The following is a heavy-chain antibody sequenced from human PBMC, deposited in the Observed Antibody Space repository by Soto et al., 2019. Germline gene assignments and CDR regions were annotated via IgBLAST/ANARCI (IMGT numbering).Heavy chain of an antibody. D-gene: IGHD3-22*01. J-gene: IGHJ4*02. Sequence: SVKVSCKASGGTFSSYAIGWVRQAPGQGLEWMGGIIPIFGTANYAQKFQGRVTITADESTSTAYMELSSLRSEDTAVYYCARSSYDSSGYYPELDYWGQGTLVTVSS. V-gene: IGHV1-69*13. CDR2: IIPIFGTA. CDR3: ARSSYDSSGYYPELDY. CDR1: GGTFSSYA.